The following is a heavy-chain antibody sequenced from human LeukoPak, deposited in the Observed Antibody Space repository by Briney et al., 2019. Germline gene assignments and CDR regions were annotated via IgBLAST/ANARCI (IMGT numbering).Heavy chain of an antibody. CDR1: GDSISTYF. CDR2: IYNSGST. J-gene: IGHJ3*02. Sequence: SETLSLTCTVSGDSISTYFWSWIRQSPGKGLQWIGYIYNSGSTNYNPSLKSRVTISVDTSKNQFSLKLSSVTAADTAVYYCARGHYGGNVAFDIWGQGTMVTVSS. V-gene: IGHV4-59*01. D-gene: IGHD4-23*01. CDR3: ARGHYGGNVAFDI.